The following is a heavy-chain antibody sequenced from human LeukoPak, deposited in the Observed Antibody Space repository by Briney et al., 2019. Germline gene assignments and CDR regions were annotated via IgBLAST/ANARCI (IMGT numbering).Heavy chain of an antibody. CDR3: AKVGGGAPYYYYYMDV. D-gene: IGHD3-16*01. J-gene: IGHJ6*03. CDR2: ISGSGGST. V-gene: IGHV3-23*01. Sequence: PSETLSLTCAIYGGSFSGYFWSWVRQAPGKGLEWVSAISGSGGSTYYADSVKGRFTISRDNSKNTLYLQMNSLRAEDTAVYYCAKVGGGAPYYYYYMDVWGKGTTVTVFS. CDR1: GGSFSGYF.